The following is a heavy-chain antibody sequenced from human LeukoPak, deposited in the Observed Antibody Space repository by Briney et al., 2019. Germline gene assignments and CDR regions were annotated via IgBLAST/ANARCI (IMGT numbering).Heavy chain of an antibody. CDR3: AKDPTRIAARPNYFDY. V-gene: IGHV3-23*01. CDR1: GFTFSSYA. Sequence: GGSLRLSCAASGFTFSSYAMSWVRQAPEKGLEWVSAISGSGGSTYYADSVKGRFTISRDNSKNTLYLQMNSLRAEDTAVYYCAKDPTRIAARPNYFDYWGQGTLVTVSS. CDR2: ISGSGGST. D-gene: IGHD6-6*01. J-gene: IGHJ4*02.